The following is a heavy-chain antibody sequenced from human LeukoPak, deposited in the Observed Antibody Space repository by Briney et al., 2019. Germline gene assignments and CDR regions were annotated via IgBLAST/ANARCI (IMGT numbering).Heavy chain of an antibody. D-gene: IGHD3-22*01. CDR3: AKHLLRDYDSRRNFDY. J-gene: IGHJ4*02. CDR2: ITGNGDNT. V-gene: IGHV3-64*02. Sequence: GGSLRLSCAASGFTFSSYSMHWVRQAPGKGLEYVSAITGNGDNTYYADSVKGRFTISRDNSKNTLYLQMNSLRPEDTAVYYCAKHLLRDYDSRRNFDYWGQGTLVTVSS. CDR1: GFTFSSYS.